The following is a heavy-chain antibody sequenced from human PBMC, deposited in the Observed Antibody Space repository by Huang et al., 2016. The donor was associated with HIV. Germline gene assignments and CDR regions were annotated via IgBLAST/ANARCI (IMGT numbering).Heavy chain of an antibody. D-gene: IGHD2-2*01. CDR2: IYPGDPDI. CDR1: GYNFMNYW. J-gene: IGHJ4*02. Sequence: EVQLVQSGAEVKKPGESLKISCKGSGYNFMNYWIGWVRQMPGKGLEWIGIIYPGDPDIRYRPSFQGQVTISADKFISTAYLHLSSLKTSDTAIYYCARRESSPSAFDSWGQGTRVTVSS. V-gene: IGHV5-51*01. CDR3: ARRESSPSAFDS.